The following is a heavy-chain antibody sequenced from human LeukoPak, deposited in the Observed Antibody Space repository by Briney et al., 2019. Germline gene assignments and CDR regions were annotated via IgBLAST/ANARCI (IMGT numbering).Heavy chain of an antibody. CDR3: AKDMTPLRPSSWYYFDY. D-gene: IGHD6-13*01. CDR1: GFSFNSYG. CDR2: ISYEGTNK. Sequence: GPSLRLSCAASGFSFNSYGIHWVRQAPGKGREWVAVISYEGTNKYYADSVRGRFTISRDNSRDTLFLHMTSLRGEDTAVYYCAKDMTPLRPSSWYYFDYWGQGTLVTVSS. J-gene: IGHJ4*02. V-gene: IGHV3-30*18.